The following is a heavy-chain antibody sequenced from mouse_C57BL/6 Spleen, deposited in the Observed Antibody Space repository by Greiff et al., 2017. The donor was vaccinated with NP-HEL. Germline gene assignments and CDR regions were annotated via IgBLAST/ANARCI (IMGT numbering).Heavy chain of an antibody. CDR3: AVYYGNSNWYFDV. Sequence: VQLQQPGAELVRPGTSVKLSCKASGYTFTSYWMHWVKQRPGQGLEWIGVIDPSDSYTNYNQKFKGKATLTVDTSSSTAYMQLSSLTSEDSAVYYCAVYYGNSNWYFDVWGTGTTVTVSS. CDR2: IDPSDSYT. V-gene: IGHV1-59*01. D-gene: IGHD2-1*01. CDR1: GYTFTSYW. J-gene: IGHJ1*03.